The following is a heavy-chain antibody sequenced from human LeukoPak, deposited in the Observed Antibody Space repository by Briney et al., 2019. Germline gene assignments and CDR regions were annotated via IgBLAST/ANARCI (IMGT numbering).Heavy chain of an antibody. CDR2: ISTSSIYI. J-gene: IGHJ3*02. D-gene: IGHD1-26*01. V-gene: IGHV3-21*04. CDR1: GFTFSSYN. Sequence: GGSLRLSCAASGFTFSSYNMNWVRQAPGKGLEWVSSISTSSIYIYYADSVKGRFTISRDNAKHSLFLQMNSLRAEDTAVYYCARGGSYLSAFDIWGQGTMVTVSS. CDR3: ARGGSYLSAFDI.